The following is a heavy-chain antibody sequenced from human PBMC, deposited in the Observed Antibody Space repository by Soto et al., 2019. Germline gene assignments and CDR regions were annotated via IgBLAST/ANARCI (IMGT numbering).Heavy chain of an antibody. D-gene: IGHD4-17*01. Sequence: GGSLRLSCVASGFTFSTYAMSWVRQAPGKGLEWVSALSPTGGETYYADSVKGRFTISRDNSMNALYLQMNSLRVDDTAVYYCAHPRGYGVFDAYDIWGQRTMVTVSS. CDR3: AHPRGYGVFDAYDI. J-gene: IGHJ3*02. CDR1: GFTFSTYA. V-gene: IGHV3-23*01. CDR2: LSPTGGET.